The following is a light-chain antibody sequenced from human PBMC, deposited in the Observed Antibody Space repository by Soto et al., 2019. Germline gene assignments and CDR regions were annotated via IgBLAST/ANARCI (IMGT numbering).Light chain of an antibody. Sequence: VLTQSPGTLSLSPGERATLSCRASQSVSSSYLAWYQQKPGQAPRLLLYGASSRATGIPDRFSGNGSGTDFTLTISRLEPEDFAVYYCQQYGSSPRYTFGQGTKVEIK. V-gene: IGKV3-20*01. CDR2: GAS. CDR1: QSVSSSY. CDR3: QQYGSSPRYT. J-gene: IGKJ2*01.